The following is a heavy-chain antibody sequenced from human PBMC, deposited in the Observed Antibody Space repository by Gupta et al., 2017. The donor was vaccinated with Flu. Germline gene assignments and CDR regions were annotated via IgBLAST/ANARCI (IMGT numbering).Heavy chain of an antibody. D-gene: IGHD6-19*01. Sequence: QMQLVQSGPEVKKPGTSVKVSCKASGFTFTSSAMQWVRQARGQRLEWIGWIVVGSGNTNYAQKFQERVTITRDMSTSTAYMELSSLRSEDTAVYYCAAAEYSSGWYLPTDDYWGQGTLVTVSS. CDR2: IVVGSGNT. CDR1: GFTFTSSA. CDR3: AAAEYSSGWYLPTDDY. J-gene: IGHJ4*02. V-gene: IGHV1-58*02.